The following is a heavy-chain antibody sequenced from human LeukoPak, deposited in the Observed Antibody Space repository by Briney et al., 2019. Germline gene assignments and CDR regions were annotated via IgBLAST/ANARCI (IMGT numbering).Heavy chain of an antibody. CDR2: ISYDGSNK. CDR3: ARETGSAVGSTDFVY. D-gene: IGHD4-17*01. Sequence: GGSLRLSCAASGFTFSSYAIHWVRQAPGKGLEWVAVISYDGSNKYYADSVKGRFTISRDNSKNTLYLQMNSLRAEDTAVYYCARETGSAVGSTDFVYWGQGTLVIVSS. J-gene: IGHJ4*02. V-gene: IGHV3-30-3*01. CDR1: GFTFSSYA.